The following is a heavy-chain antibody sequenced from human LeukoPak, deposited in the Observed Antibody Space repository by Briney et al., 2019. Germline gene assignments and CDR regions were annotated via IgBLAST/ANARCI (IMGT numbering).Heavy chain of an antibody. D-gene: IGHD5-18*01. CDR3: ARFSTGYSYAPIDY. CDR2: IIPIFGTA. CDR1: GGTFSSYA. J-gene: IGHJ4*02. Sequence: ASVKVSCQASGGTFSSYAISWVRQAPGQGLEWMGGIIPIFGTANYAQKFQGRVTITADESTSTAYMELSSLRSQDTAVYYCARFSTGYSYAPIDYWGQGTLVTVSS. V-gene: IGHV1-69*01.